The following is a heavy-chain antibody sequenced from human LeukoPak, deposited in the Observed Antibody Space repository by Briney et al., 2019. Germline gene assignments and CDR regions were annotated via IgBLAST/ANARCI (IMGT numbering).Heavy chain of an antibody. CDR2: ISSSASAL. CDR1: GFSFASYS. Sequence: GGSLRLSCAASGFSFASYSMSWVRQAPVKGLEWVSYISSSASALYYADSVKGRFTISRDNAKNSLYLQMNSLRDEDTAVYYCARGTPHFDYWGQGTLVTVSS. V-gene: IGHV3-48*02. CDR3: ARGTPHFDY. J-gene: IGHJ4*02.